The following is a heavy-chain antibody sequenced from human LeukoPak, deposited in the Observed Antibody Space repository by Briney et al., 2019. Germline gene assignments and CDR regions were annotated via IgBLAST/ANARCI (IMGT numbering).Heavy chain of an antibody. CDR3: VKDGPYWGIMDY. CDR2: ILHDGSDE. Sequence: GGSLRLSCAASGFTFSSYAMSWVRQAPDKGLEWLAYILHDGSDEHYADSVKGRFTISRDNSKDTLFLQMNSLRTEDTALYYCVKDGPYWGIMDYWGQGTLVTVSS. J-gene: IGHJ4*02. V-gene: IGHV3-30-3*01. CDR1: GFTFSSYA. D-gene: IGHD3-16*01.